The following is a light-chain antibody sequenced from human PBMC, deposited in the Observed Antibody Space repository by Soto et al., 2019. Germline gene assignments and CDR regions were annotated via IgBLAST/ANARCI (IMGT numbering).Light chain of an antibody. Sequence: QSVLTQPASVSGSPGQSITISCTGTSSDVGGYNYVSWYQQLPGTAPKVLIYDNNKRPSGIPDRFSGSKSGTSATLGITGLQTGDEADYYCGTWDSSLSAPNWVFGGGTKLTVL. CDR3: GTWDSSLSAPNWV. CDR1: SSDVGGYNY. J-gene: IGLJ3*02. CDR2: DNN. V-gene: IGLV1-51*01.